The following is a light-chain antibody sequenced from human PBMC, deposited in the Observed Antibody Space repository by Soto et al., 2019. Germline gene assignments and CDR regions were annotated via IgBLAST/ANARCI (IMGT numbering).Light chain of an antibody. Sequence: DIQMTQYPSTLSASVGDRVTITCRASQSISSWLAWYQQKPGKAPKLLIYDASSLESGVPSRFSGSGSGTEFTLTISRLQPDDFATYYCQQYNSYLTFGQGTKVEIK. CDR3: QQYNSYLT. J-gene: IGKJ1*01. CDR1: QSISSW. CDR2: DAS. V-gene: IGKV1-5*01.